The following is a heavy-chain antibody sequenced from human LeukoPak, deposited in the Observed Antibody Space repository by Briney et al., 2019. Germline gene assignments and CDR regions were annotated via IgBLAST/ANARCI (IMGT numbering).Heavy chain of an antibody. V-gene: IGHV5-51*01. CDR2: IYPGDSDT. J-gene: IGHJ4*02. D-gene: IGHD3-10*01. Sequence: VXQXXGKGXXXLRIIYPGDSDTTYSPSFQGEGTISAENTSRTHSLQWSSLKASDTAMYYCARHRDPYGSGSHWGQGTLVTVSS. CDR3: ARHRDPYGSGSH.